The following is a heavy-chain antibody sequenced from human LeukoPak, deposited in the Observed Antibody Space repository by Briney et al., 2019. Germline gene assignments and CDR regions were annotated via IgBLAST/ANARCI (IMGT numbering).Heavy chain of an antibody. J-gene: IGHJ4*02. CDR2: IYYSGST. Sequence: PSETLSPTCTVSGGSISSYYWTWIRQPRAKGLEWIGYIYYSGSTNYNPSLKSRVTISVDTSKNQFSLKLSSVTAADTAVYYCARGSYSSGSYYFDYWGQGTLVTVSS. D-gene: IGHD6-19*01. CDR1: GGSISSYY. CDR3: ARGSYSSGSYYFDY. V-gene: IGHV4-59*01.